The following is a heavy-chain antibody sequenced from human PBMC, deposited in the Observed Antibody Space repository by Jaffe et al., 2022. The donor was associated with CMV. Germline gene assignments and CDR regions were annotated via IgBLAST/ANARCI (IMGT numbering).Heavy chain of an antibody. J-gene: IGHJ4*02. V-gene: IGHV4-39*01. CDR3: ARLPGREWVDFWSGYYPYYFDY. D-gene: IGHD3-3*01. CDR2: IYYSGST. CDR1: GGSISSSSYY. Sequence: QLQLQESGPGLVKPSETLSLTCTVSGGSISSSSYYWGWIRQPPGKGLEWIGSIYYSGSTYYNPSLKSRVTISVDTSKNQFSLKLSSVTAADTAVYYCARLPGREWVDFWSGYYPYYFDYWGQGTLVTVSS.